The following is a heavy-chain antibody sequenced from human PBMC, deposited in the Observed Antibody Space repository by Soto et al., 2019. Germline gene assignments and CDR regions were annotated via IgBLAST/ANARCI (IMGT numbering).Heavy chain of an antibody. CDR1: GFTFSSYG. CDR2: IRGSADSA. V-gene: IGHV3-23*01. D-gene: IGHD3-10*01. J-gene: IGHJ5*02. Sequence: PGWSLRLSCAASGFTFSSYGMSWVRQAPRKGLEWVSTIRGSADSANYADSVKGRFTISRDNSKNMLYLQMNSLRADDTAVYYCAKHLWFGESVFDPWGQGTLVTVSS. CDR3: AKHLWFGESVFDP.